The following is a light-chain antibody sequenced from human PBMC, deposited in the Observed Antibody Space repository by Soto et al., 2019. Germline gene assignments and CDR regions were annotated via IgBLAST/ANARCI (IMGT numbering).Light chain of an antibody. V-gene: IGLV2-14*01. J-gene: IGLJ2*01. CDR3: SSSSSRSPLVV. CDR1: SSDVGGYSY. Sequence: QSALTQPASVSGSPGQSITISCTGTSSDVGGYSYVSWYQQHPGKAPKLMIYEVSNRPSGVSNRFSGSKSGNTASLTISGLQGEDEPDYSCSSSSSRSPLVVFGGGTKLTVL. CDR2: EVS.